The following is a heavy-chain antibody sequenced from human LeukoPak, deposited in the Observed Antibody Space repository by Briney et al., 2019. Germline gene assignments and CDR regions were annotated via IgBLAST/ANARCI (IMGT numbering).Heavy chain of an antibody. J-gene: IGHJ2*01. CDR2: FGSAGDT. V-gene: IGHV3-13*01. Sequence: PGGSLRLSCETSGFPFSAYDIHWVRHAPGKGLEWVSAFGSAGDTYYPGAVRGRFTISRDYAKNSLYLQMNSLRTGDTAVYFCVRGALPGDNWYFDLWGRGTLVTVAS. CDR3: VRGALPGDNWYFDL. CDR1: GFPFSAYD.